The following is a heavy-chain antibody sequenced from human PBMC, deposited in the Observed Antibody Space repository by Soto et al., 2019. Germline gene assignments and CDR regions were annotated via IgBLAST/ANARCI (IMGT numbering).Heavy chain of an antibody. CDR2: IRYDGSNK. V-gene: IGHV3-33*01. CDR3: ARDMVKYYYYYGMDV. D-gene: IGHD2-21*01. Sequence: GGSLRISCAASGFTFSSYGMHWVRQAPGKGLEWVAVIRYDGSNKYYADSVKGRFTISRDNSKNTLYLQMNNLRAEDTAVYYCARDMVKYYYYYGMDVWGQGTTVTVSS. CDR1: GFTFSSYG. J-gene: IGHJ6*02.